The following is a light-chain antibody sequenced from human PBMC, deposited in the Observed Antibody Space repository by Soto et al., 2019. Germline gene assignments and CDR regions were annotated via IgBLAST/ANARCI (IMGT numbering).Light chain of an antibody. Sequence: SYELTQPPSVSVAPGKTARITCGGKNLGSKSVHWYQQKPGQAPVLVIYYDSDRPSGIPERFSGSNSGNTATLTISRVEAGDEADYYCQVWDSSSDHVVFGGGTKLTVL. CDR3: QVWDSSSDHVV. CDR1: NLGSKS. J-gene: IGLJ2*01. CDR2: YDS. V-gene: IGLV3-21*04.